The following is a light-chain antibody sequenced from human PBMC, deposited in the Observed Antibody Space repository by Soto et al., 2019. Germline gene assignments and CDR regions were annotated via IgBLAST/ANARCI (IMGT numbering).Light chain of an antibody. J-gene: IGLJ3*02. V-gene: IGLV8-61*01. CDR1: SGSVSTSYY. CDR3: VLYMGSNWV. CDR2: NTN. Sequence: QTVVTQEPSFSVSPGRTVTLTCGLSSGSVSTSYYPSWYQQTPGQAPRTLIYNTNTRPSGVPDRFSGSILGNKAALTITGAQADDESDYYCVLYMGSNWVFGGGTKLTVL.